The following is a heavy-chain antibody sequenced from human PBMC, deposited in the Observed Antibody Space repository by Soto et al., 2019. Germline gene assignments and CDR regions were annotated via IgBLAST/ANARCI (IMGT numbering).Heavy chain of an antibody. CDR2: IYYSGST. V-gene: IGHV4-39*01. Sequence: TLSLTCTVSGVSIDTSFYYWAWIRQPPGMGLEWVATIYYSGSTNYNPALQSRVTISIDTSKNQFSLNLSSVTAADTAVYYCARHVRGATWAYFDFWGQGTLVTVS. CDR1: GVSIDTSFYY. D-gene: IGHD1-26*01. CDR3: ARHVRGATWAYFDF. J-gene: IGHJ4*02.